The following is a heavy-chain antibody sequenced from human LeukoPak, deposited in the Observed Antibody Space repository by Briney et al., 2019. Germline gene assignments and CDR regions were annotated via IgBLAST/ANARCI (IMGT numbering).Heavy chain of an antibody. J-gene: IGHJ4*02. CDR3: AKAGPSLFDY. CDR1: GFTFDDYA. Sequence: GGSLRLSCAASGFTFDDYAMHWVRQAPGKGLEWVSGISWNSGSIGYADSVKGRFTISRDNAKNSLYLQMNSLRAEDTAVYYCAKAGPSLFDYWGQGTLVAVSS. V-gene: IGHV3-9*01. CDR2: ISWNSGSI.